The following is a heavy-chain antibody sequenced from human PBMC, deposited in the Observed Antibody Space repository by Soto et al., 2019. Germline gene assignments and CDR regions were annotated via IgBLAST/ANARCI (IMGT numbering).Heavy chain of an antibody. CDR2: IKYDDSEK. J-gene: IGHJ4*02. CDR3: AAWSRSHWFDY. Sequence: EVQLVESGGDSVQPGGSLRLSCLVSGLTIDTYWMGWVRQFPDKGLEWVANIKYDDSEKPYMDSVEGRFTISRDNAKNXLXLXXXXXXXXXTXVYYCAAWSRSHWFDYWGRGTLVTVSS. V-gene: IGHV3-7*05. D-gene: IGHD1-1*01. CDR1: GLTIDTYW.